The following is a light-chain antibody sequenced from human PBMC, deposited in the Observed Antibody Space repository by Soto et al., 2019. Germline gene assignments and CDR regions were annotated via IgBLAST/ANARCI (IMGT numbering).Light chain of an antibody. CDR3: QQYNSYPYT. CDR2: DAS. V-gene: IGKV1-5*01. J-gene: IGKJ2*01. Sequence: DLQMTQSASTLSASVGDRVTITCRASQSISSWLAWYQQKPGTAPKLLIYDASSLESGVPSRFSGYGSGTEFTLTISSLQPDDFATYYCQQYNSYPYTFGQGTKLEIK. CDR1: QSISSW.